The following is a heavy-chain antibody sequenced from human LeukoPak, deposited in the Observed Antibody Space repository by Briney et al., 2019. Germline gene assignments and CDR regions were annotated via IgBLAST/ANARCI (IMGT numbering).Heavy chain of an antibody. CDR1: GGSISSGSYY. V-gene: IGHV4-61*02. J-gene: IGHJ4*02. D-gene: IGHD6-19*01. Sequence: SETLSLTCTVSGGSISSGSYYWSWIRQPAGKGLEWIGRIYTSGSTNYNPSLKSRVTISVDTSKNQFSLKLSSVTAADTAVYYCARGSNGSGSHFDYWGQGTLVTVSS. CDR3: ARGSNGSGSHFDY. CDR2: IYTSGST.